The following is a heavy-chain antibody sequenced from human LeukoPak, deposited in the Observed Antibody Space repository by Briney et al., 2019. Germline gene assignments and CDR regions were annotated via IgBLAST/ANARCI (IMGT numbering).Heavy chain of an antibody. D-gene: IGHD4-23*01. V-gene: IGHV3-48*03. CDR2: IGTGTYI. J-gene: IGHJ4*02. CDR3: TREQDREAAATVVGDY. Sequence: GGSLRLSCVASGFTFSRFEMNWVRQAPGKGLEWISHIGTGTYIAYTDSVKGRFTISKDNAKKSLYLQMNSLRAEDTAVYYCTREQDREAAATVVGDYWGQGTLVTVSS. CDR1: GFTFSRFE.